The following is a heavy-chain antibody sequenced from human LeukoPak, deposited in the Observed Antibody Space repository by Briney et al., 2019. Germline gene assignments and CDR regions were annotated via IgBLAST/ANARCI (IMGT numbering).Heavy chain of an antibody. CDR1: GYTFTSYY. J-gene: IGHJ6*02. D-gene: IGHD2-2*02. CDR2: INPSGGST. V-gene: IGHV1-46*01. Sequence: ASVKVSCKASGYTFTSYYMHWVRQAPGQGLEWMGIINPSGGSTSYAQKFQGRVTMTRDTSTSTVYMELSSLRSEDTAVYYCARGGVVPAAIADYYGMDVWGQGTTVTVSS. CDR3: ARGGVVPAAIADYYGMDV.